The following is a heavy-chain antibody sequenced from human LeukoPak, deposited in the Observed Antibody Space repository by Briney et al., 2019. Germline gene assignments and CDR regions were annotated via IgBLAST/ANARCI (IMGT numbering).Heavy chain of an antibody. CDR2: IRSKVYGGTN. CDR1: GFTFGDYV. CDR3: SRERETTVTYDAFDI. V-gene: IGHV3-49*03. D-gene: IGHD4-17*01. J-gene: IGHJ3*02. Sequence: GGSLRLSCTASGFTFGDYVMSWFRQAPGKGLEWVGFIRSKVYGGTNEYAASVKGRFTISRDDSKSIAYLQLNSLKAEDTAVYYCSRERETTVTYDAFDIWGQGTMVTVSS.